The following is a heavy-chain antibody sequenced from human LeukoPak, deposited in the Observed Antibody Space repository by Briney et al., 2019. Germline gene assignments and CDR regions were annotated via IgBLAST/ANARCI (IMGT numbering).Heavy chain of an antibody. J-gene: IGHJ3*02. CDR3: AKIPYEYNSGWYAAFDI. Sequence: PGGSLRLSCAASGLSFSAYAMNWVRQVPGKGLEWVSGISGSGSATYYADSVKGRFTISRDNSKNTLYLQMNSLRVDDTAVYYCAKIPYEYNSGWYAAFDIWGQGTVVTVSS. CDR1: GLSFSAYA. D-gene: IGHD6-19*01. CDR2: ISGSGSAT. V-gene: IGHV3-23*01.